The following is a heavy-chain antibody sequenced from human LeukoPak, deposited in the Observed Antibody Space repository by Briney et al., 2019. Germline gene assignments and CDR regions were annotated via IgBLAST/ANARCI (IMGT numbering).Heavy chain of an antibody. Sequence: ASVKVSCKASGGTFSSYAISWMRQAPGQGLEWMGGIIPIFGTANYAQKFQGRVTITADESTSTAYMELSSLRSEDTAVYYCAREGLSGVDVWGQGTTVTVSS. CDR2: IIPIFGTA. V-gene: IGHV1-69*13. CDR3: AREGLSGVDV. J-gene: IGHJ6*02. CDR1: GGTFSSYA. D-gene: IGHD2/OR15-2a*01.